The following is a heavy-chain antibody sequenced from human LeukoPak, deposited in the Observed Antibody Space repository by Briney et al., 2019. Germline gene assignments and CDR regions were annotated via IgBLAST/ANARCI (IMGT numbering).Heavy chain of an antibody. CDR2: IHTSGST. V-gene: IGHV4-4*07. CDR1: GGSISSYF. Sequence: PSETLSLTCTVSGGSISSYFCTWIRQPAGKGLEWIGRIHTSGSTNYNPSLKSRVTMSVDTSMNQFSLKLSSVTAADTAVYYCARDPEGHGNYFDYWGQGALVTVSS. CDR3: ARDPEGHGNYFDY. J-gene: IGHJ4*02. D-gene: IGHD1-14*01.